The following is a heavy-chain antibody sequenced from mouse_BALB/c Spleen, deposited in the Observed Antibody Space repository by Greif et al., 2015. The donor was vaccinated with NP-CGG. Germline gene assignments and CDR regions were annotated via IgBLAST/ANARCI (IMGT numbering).Heavy chain of an antibody. CDR3: ARRDGSDGFDY. J-gene: IGHJ2*01. V-gene: IGHV1-7*01. CDR2: INPSTGYT. Sequence: QVQLQQSGAELAKPGASVKMSCKASGYTFTSYWMHWVKQRPGQGLEWIGYINPSTGYTEYNQKFKDKATLTADKSSSTAYMQLSSLTSEDSAVYCFARRDGSDGFDYWGQGTPLTVSS. CDR1: GYTFTSYW. D-gene: IGHD2-2*01.